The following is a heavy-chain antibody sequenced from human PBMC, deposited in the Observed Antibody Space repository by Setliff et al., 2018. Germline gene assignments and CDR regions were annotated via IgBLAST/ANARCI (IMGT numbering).Heavy chain of an antibody. V-gene: IGHV1-46*01. CDR3: ARGIVAYASWYPNKHAYYFYMDV. CDR1: GGTFSSQG. CDR2: INPSGEST. J-gene: IGHJ6*03. D-gene: IGHD6-13*01. Sequence: KVSCKASGGTFSSQGISWVRQAPGQGLEWLGVINPSGESTNYAQKFQGRVNMTRDTSTSTAYMELRSLKSEDAAIYYCARGIVAYASWYPNKHAYYFYMDVWGNGTTVTVS.